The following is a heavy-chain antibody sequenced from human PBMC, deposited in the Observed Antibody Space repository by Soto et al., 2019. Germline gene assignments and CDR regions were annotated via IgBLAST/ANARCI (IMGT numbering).Heavy chain of an antibody. Sequence: QVQLQESGPGLVKPSETLSLTCTVSGGSISGYYWSWIRQPPGKGLEWIGYIYYSGSTNYNPSLKWRVTISVNTSKNPLPLGLSSVTAADPAVYFCARRLGASYGMDLWGQGTTVTVSS. V-gene: IGHV4-59*01. CDR1: GGSISGYY. J-gene: IGHJ6*02. CDR2: IYYSGST. CDR3: ARRLGASYGMDL. D-gene: IGHD1-26*01.